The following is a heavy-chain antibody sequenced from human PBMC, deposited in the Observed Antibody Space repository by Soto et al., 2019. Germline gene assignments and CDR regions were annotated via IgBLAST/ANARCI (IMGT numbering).Heavy chain of an antibody. Sequence: EVQLLESGGGLVQPGGSLRLSCAASGFTFSSYAMSWVRQAPGKRLEWVSAISGSGGSTYYADSVKGRFTISRDNSKNTLYLQMNSLRAEDTAVYYCAKTYDSCGYYRRGWGQGTLVTVSS. CDR3: AKTYDSCGYYRRG. CDR2: ISGSGGST. CDR1: GFTFSSYA. V-gene: IGHV3-23*01. D-gene: IGHD3-22*01. J-gene: IGHJ4*02.